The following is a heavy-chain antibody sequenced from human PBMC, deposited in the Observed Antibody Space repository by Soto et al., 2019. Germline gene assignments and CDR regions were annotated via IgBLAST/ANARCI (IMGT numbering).Heavy chain of an antibody. V-gene: IGHV3-30*18. Sequence: PGGSLRLSCAASGFTFNNCDMHWVRQAPGKGLEWVAVVSYDGSNYYYTDSVKGRFTISRDNSKNTLLLQMSSLRAEDTAVYYCAKTEYCSSSRSYYPFDYWGQGTLVTVSS. J-gene: IGHJ4*02. CDR1: GFTFNNCD. D-gene: IGHD2-2*01. CDR3: AKTEYCSSSRSYYPFDY. CDR2: VSYDGSNY.